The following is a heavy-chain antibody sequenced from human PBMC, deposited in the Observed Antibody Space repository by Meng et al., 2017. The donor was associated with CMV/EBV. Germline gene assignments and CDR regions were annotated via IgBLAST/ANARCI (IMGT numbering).Heavy chain of an antibody. CDR2: INPSGGST. V-gene: IGHV1-46*01. CDR3: ARESGSVGDY. D-gene: IGHD1-26*01. J-gene: IGHJ4*02. Sequence: VQLLYSGVEVTKPGASVKVSCKASGYTFTSYSMHWVGQALGQGLEWMGIINPSGGSTSYEQKFQGRVTMTRGKSTSTVYMELSSLRSEDTAVYYCARESGSVGDYWGQGTLVTVSS. CDR1: GYTFTSYS.